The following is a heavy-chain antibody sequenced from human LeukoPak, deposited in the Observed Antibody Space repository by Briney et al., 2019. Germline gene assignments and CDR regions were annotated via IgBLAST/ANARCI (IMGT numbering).Heavy chain of an antibody. CDR1: GFTVSSNY. D-gene: IGHD4-17*01. Sequence: PGGSLRLSCAASGFTVSSNYMSWVRQAPGKGLEWVSVIYSGGSTYYADSVKGRFTISRDNSKNTLYLQMNSLRAEDTAVYYCARGTARYGDYGDNWFDPWGQGTLVTVSS. J-gene: IGHJ5*02. CDR2: IYSGGST. V-gene: IGHV3-53*01. CDR3: ARGTARYGDYGDNWFDP.